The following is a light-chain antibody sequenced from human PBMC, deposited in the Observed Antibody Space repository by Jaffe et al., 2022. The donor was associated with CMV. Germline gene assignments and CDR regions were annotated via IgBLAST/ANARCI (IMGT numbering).Light chain of an antibody. CDR3: QAWDNRYAV. V-gene: IGLV3-1*01. Sequence: SYELTQTPSVSVSPGQTASITCSGDKLGDKYVCWYQQKSGQSPVLVIYQDTRRPSGIPERFSGSNSGNTATLTISGTEAMDEADYYCQAWDNRYAVFGGGTKLTVL. CDR2: QDT. J-gene: IGLJ2*01. CDR1: KLGDKY.